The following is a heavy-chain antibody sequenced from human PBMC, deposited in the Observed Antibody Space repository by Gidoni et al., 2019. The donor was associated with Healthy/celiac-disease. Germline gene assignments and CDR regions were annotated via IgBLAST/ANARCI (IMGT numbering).Heavy chain of an antibody. D-gene: IGHD3-3*01. CDR1: GGSISSGGYY. CDR3: ARTTFSYDFWSGFSFDY. CDR2: ISYSGST. Sequence: QVQLQESGPGLVKPSQTLSLTCTVSGGSISSGGYYWSWIRQHPGKGLEWIGYISYSGSTYYNPSLKSRVTISVDTSKNQFSLKLSSVTAADTAVYYCARTTFSYDFWSGFSFDYWGQGTLVTVSS. V-gene: IGHV4-31*03. J-gene: IGHJ4*02.